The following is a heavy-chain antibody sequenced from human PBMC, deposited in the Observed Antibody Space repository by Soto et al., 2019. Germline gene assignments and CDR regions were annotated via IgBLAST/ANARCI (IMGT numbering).Heavy chain of an antibody. CDR3: AREDDYYGSGSYH. CDR2: IYSGGST. V-gene: IGHV3-53*01. D-gene: IGHD3-10*01. J-gene: IGHJ4*02. CDR1: GFTVSSNY. Sequence: EVQLVESGGGLIQPGGSLRLSCAASGFTVSSNYMSWVRQAPGKGLEWVSVIYSGGSTYYADSVKGRFTISRDNSKNTLYLQMNSLRAEDTAVYYCAREDDYYGSGSYHGGQGTLVTVSS.